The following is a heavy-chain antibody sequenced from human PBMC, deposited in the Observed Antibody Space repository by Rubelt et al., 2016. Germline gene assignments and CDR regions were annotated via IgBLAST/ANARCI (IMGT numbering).Heavy chain of an antibody. CDR3: ARVLVRGLRGWFDP. J-gene: IGHJ5*02. CDR2: INPNSGGT. V-gene: IGHV1-2*02. Sequence: MHWVRQAPGQWLEWMGWINPNSGGTNYAQKFQGRVTMTEDTSTDTAYMALSSLRSEDTAVYYCARVLVRGLRGWFDPWGQGTLVTVSS. D-gene: IGHD3-10*02.